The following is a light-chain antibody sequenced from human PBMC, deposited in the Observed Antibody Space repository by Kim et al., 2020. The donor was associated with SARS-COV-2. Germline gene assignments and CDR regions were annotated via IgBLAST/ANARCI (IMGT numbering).Light chain of an antibody. CDR3: LVLHNSAWV. CDR1: GYH. CDR2: GAT. Sequence: PSLTVSPGGTVPPTCASGGYHPNWFQPKPGQPPRALIYGATRKHPWTPARFSGSLLGGKAALTVSSVQPEDEADYFCLVLHNSAWVFGGGTKLTVL. J-gene: IGLJ3*02. V-gene: IGLV7-43*01.